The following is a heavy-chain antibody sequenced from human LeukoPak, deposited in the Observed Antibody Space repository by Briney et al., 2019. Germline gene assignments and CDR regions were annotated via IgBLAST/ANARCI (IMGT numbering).Heavy chain of an antibody. J-gene: IGHJ4*02. Sequence: GGSLRLSCAASGFTFSSYDMHWVRQATGKGLEWVSAIGTAGDTYYPGSVKGRFTISRENAKSSLYLQMNSLRAEDTAVYYCARRDPVVPASYYFDYWGQGTLVTVSS. CDR2: IGTAGDT. CDR1: GFTFSSYD. D-gene: IGHD2-2*01. CDR3: ARRDPVVPASYYFDY. V-gene: IGHV3-13*01.